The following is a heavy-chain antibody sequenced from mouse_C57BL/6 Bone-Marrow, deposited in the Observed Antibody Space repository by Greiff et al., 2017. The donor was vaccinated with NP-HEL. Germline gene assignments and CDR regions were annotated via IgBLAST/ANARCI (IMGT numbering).Heavy chain of an antibody. CDR2: INPNNGGT. CDR3: ARSGLRRGYYYAMDY. CDR1: GYTFTDYN. D-gene: IGHD2-2*01. J-gene: IGHJ4*01. Sequence: EVQLVESGPELVKPGASVKIPCKASGYTFTDYNMDWVKQSHGKSLEWIGDINPNNGGTIYNQKFKGKATLTVDKSSSTAYMELRSLTSEDTAVYYCARSGLRRGYYYAMDYWGQGTSVTVSS. V-gene: IGHV1-18*01.